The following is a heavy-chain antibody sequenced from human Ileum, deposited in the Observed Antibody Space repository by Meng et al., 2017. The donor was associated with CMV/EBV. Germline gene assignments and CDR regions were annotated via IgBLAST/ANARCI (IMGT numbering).Heavy chain of an antibody. Sequence: GESLKISCAASGFTFSSYSVSWVRQAPGKGLEWVSSISTSSTYIYYADSVKGRFTISRDNAKNSLYLQMNSLRAEDTAVYYCARRRFEGPGGRGYGMDVWGQGTTVTVSS. D-gene: IGHD3-3*01. V-gene: IGHV3-21*01. J-gene: IGHJ6*02. CDR2: ISTSSTYI. CDR1: GFTFSSYS. CDR3: ARRRFEGPGGRGYGMDV.